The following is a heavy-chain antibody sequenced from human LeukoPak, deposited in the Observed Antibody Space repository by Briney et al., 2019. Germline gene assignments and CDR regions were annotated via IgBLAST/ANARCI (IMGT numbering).Heavy chain of an antibody. CDR1: GYTFTSYY. J-gene: IGHJ4*02. D-gene: IGHD3-10*01. CDR3: AREGTVLLWFGENDY. V-gene: IGHV1-46*01. CDR2: INPSGGST. Sequence: ASVKVSCKASGYTFTSYYMHWVRQAPGQGLEWMGIINPSGGSTSYAQKFQGRVTMTRDMSTSTVYMELSSLRSEDTAVYYCAREGTVLLWFGENDYWGQGTLVTVSS.